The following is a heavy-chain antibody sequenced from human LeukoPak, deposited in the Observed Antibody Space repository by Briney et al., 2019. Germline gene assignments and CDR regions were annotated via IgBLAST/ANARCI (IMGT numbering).Heavy chain of an antibody. CDR1: GFTFSSYG. Sequence: GGSLRLSCAASGFTFSSYGMHWVRQAPGKGLEWVAVIWYDGSNKYYADSVKGRFTISRDNSKNTLYPQMNSLRAEDTAVYYCARHSSGYYYFDYWGQGTLVTVSS. V-gene: IGHV3-33*01. CDR3: ARHSSGYYYFDY. D-gene: IGHD3-22*01. J-gene: IGHJ4*02. CDR2: IWYDGSNK.